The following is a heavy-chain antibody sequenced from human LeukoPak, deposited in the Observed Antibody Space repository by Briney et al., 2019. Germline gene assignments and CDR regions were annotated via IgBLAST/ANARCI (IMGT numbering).Heavy chain of an antibody. V-gene: IGHV3-21*01. CDR3: ARDGSGSYWDSDAFDI. CDR1: GFTFSSYS. CDR2: ISSSSSYI. J-gene: IGHJ3*02. Sequence: GGSLRLSCAASGFTFSSYSMNWVCQAPGKGLEWVSSISSSSSYIYYADSVKGRFTISRDNAKNSLYLQMNSLRAEDTAVYYCARDGSGSYWDSDAFDIWGQGTMVTVSS. D-gene: IGHD3-10*01.